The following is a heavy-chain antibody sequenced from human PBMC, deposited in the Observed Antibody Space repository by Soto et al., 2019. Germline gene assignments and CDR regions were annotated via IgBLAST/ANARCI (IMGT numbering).Heavy chain of an antibody. V-gene: IGHV1-69*13. Sequence: GASVKVSCKASGGTFSSYAISWVRQAPGQGLEWMGGIIPIFGTANYAQKFQGRVTITADESTSTAYMELSSLRSEDTAVYYCARVGGALWFGELRSNYYYYGMDVWGQGTTVTVSS. CDR1: GGTFSSYA. J-gene: IGHJ6*02. D-gene: IGHD3-10*01. CDR2: IIPIFGTA. CDR3: ARVGGALWFGELRSNYYYYGMDV.